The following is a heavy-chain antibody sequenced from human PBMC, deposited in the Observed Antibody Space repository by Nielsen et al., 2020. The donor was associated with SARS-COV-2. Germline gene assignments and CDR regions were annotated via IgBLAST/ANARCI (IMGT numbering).Heavy chain of an antibody. CDR3: VRQDYGGLHLDV. CDR2: IYPGDSDT. CDR1: GYTFTSYW. Sequence: GGSLRLSCKASGYTFTSYWTGWVRQMPGKGLEWMGIIYPGDSDTRYSPSFQGQVTISADKSISTAYLQWSSLKASDTAIYYCVRQDYGGLHLDVWGKGTTVTVSS. D-gene: IGHD4-23*01. V-gene: IGHV5-51*01. J-gene: IGHJ6*03.